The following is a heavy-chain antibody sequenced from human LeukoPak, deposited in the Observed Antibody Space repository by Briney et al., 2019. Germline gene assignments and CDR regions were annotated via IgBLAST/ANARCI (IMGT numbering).Heavy chain of an antibody. V-gene: IGHV1-69*04. Sequence: SVKVSCKASGGTFSSYAISWVRQAPGQGLEWMGRIIPILGIANYAQKFQGRVTITADKSTSTAYMELSSLRSEDTAEYYCARGGRGAQGWFDPWGQGTLVTVSS. D-gene: IGHD1-26*01. CDR1: GGTFSSYA. J-gene: IGHJ5*02. CDR2: IIPILGIA. CDR3: ARGGRGAQGWFDP.